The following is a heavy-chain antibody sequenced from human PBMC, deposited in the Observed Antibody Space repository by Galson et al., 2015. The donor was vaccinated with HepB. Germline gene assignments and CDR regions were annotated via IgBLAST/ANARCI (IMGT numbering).Heavy chain of an antibody. CDR2: MYKSGST. V-gene: IGHV4-4*07. CDR3: ASEPRLGRWIGDPHFFDY. Sequence: ETLSLTCSVSGGSIISYSWNWIRQPAGKGLEWIGRMYKSGSTSYNPSLKRRVMMSVDTSKNQVSLKLSSVTAADTAVYYCASEPRLGRWIGDPHFFDYWGQGTLVTVSS. D-gene: IGHD3-10*01. J-gene: IGHJ4*02. CDR1: GGSIISYS.